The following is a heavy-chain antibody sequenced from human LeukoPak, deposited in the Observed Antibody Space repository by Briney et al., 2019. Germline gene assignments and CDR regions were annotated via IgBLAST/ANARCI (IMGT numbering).Heavy chain of an antibody. V-gene: IGHV3-33*08. J-gene: IGHJ4*02. D-gene: IGHD6-19*01. Sequence: GGSLRLSCAASGFTFSSYAMSWVRQAPGKGLEWVAVIWYDGSNKYYADSVKGRFTISRDNSKNALYLQMNSLRAEDTAVYYCAKGDYGQWLVLSLFDYWGQGTLVTVSS. CDR1: GFTFSSYA. CDR2: IWYDGSNK. CDR3: AKGDYGQWLVLSLFDY.